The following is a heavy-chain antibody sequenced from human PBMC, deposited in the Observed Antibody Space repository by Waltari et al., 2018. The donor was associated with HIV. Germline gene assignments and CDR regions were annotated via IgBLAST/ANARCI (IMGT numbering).Heavy chain of an antibody. CDR3: AREGARMTTMIYYYYGMDV. Sequence: QVQLVQSGAEVKKPGASVKVSCKASGYTFTRCYMHWVRPAPGQGVEWMGRINPNRGGTNYAQQFQGRVTMTRDTSISTAYMELSRLRSDDTAVYYCAREGARMTTMIYYYYGMDVWGQGTTVTVSS. V-gene: IGHV1-2*06. CDR1: GYTFTRCY. CDR2: INPNRGGT. J-gene: IGHJ6*02. D-gene: IGHD4-4*01.